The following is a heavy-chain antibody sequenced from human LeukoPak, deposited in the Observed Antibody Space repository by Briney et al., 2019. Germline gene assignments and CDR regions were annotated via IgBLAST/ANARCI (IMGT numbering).Heavy chain of an antibody. CDR1: GFSVSSNY. Sequence: PGGSLRLSCAASGFSVSSNYMSWVRQAPGKGLEWVSIIYSGGSTYYADSVKGRFTISRDISKNTLYLQMNSLSAEDTAVYYCARDLGGATVWGQGTLVTVSS. J-gene: IGHJ4*02. CDR2: IYSGGST. CDR3: ARDLGGATV. D-gene: IGHD1-26*01. V-gene: IGHV3-53*01.